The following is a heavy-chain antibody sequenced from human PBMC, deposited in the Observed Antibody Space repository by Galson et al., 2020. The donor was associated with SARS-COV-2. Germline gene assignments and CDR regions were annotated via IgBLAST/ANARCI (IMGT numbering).Heavy chain of an antibody. CDR2: IFSNDEK. CDR3: ARIPDWGIPYYFDY. CDR1: GFSLSNARMG. J-gene: IGHJ4*02. Sequence: SGPTLVKPTETLTLTCTVSGFSLSNARMGVSWIRQPPGKALEWLAHIFSNDEKSYSTSLKSRLTISKDTSKSQVVLTMTNMDPVDTATYYCARIPDWGIPYYFDYWGQGTLVTVSS. V-gene: IGHV2-26*01. D-gene: IGHD7-27*01.